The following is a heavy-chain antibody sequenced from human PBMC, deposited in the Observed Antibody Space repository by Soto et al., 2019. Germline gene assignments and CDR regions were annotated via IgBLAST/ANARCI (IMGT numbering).Heavy chain of an antibody. CDR2: IKGDGSES. J-gene: IGHJ4*02. Sequence: EVHLVESGGGLVQPGGSLTLSCAASRFTFSTSWMNWVRQAPGKGLECVANIKGDGSESYYVDSVKGRFTISRDNAKNSLYLQMNSLRAEDTAVYYCAAGSPPDFWGQGTLVTVSS. CDR3: AAGSPPDF. V-gene: IGHV3-7*01. CDR1: RFTFSTSW. D-gene: IGHD3-3*01.